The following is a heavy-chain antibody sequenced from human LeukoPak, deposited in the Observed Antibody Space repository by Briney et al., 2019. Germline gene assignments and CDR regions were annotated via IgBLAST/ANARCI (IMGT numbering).Heavy chain of an antibody. J-gene: IGHJ4*02. V-gene: IGHV4-4*02. CDR1: GGSISSSNW. Sequence: PSETLSLTCAVSGGSISSSNWWSWVRQPPGKGLEWIGEIYHSGSTNYNPSLKSRVTISVDTSKNQFSLKLSSVTAADTAVYYCARTITYYYGSGNYFDYWGQGTPVTVSS. CDR2: IYHSGST. D-gene: IGHD3-10*01. CDR3: ARTITYYYGSGNYFDY.